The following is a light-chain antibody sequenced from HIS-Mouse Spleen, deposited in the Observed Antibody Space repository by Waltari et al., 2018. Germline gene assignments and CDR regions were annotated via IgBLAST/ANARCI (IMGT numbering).Light chain of an antibody. Sequence: QSVLTQPPSASGTPGQRVTISCSGSSSNIGSNYVSWYQQPPGTAPKLLIYRNNQRPSGVPDRFSGSKSGTSASLAISGLRSEDEADYYCAAWDDSLSGVVFGRGTKLTVL. CDR1: SSNIGSNY. CDR2: RNN. V-gene: IGLV1-47*01. J-gene: IGLJ2*01. CDR3: AAWDDSLSGVV.